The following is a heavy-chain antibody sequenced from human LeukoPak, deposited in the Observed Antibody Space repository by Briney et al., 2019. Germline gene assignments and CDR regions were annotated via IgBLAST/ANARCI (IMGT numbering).Heavy chain of an antibody. D-gene: IGHD6-13*01. CDR3: AKASYDGYSSSWYRINWFDP. CDR1: GFTFSSYA. J-gene: IGHJ5*02. V-gene: IGHV3-23*01. Sequence: GGSLRLSCAASGFTFSSYAMSWVRQAPGKGLEWVSAISGSGGSTYYADSVKCRFTISRDNSKNTLYLQMNSLRAEDTAVYYCAKASYDGYSSSWYRINWFDPWGQGTLVNVSS. CDR2: ISGSGGST.